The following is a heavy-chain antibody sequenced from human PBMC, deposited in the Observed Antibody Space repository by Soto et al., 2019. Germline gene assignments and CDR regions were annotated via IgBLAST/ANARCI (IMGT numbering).Heavy chain of an antibody. J-gene: IGHJ4*02. CDR1: GFSLSTSGVG. Sequence: SGPTLVKPTQTLTLTCTFSGFSLSTSGVGVGWIRQPPGKALEWLALIYWDDDKRYSPSLKSRLTITKDTSKKQVVLTMTNMDPVDTATYYCAHRGLRPESPLSKTESPGWAVFDYWGQGTLVTVSS. D-gene: IGHD3-22*01. V-gene: IGHV2-5*02. CDR2: IYWDDDK. CDR3: AHRGLRPESPLSKTESPGWAVFDY.